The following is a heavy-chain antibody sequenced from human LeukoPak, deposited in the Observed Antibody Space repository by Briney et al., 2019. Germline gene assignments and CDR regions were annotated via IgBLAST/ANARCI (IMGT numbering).Heavy chain of an antibody. CDR3: LVPEAAAGSRGDY. CDR2: MNPNSGNT. CDR1: GYTFTSYD. V-gene: IGHV1-8*02. Sequence: GASVKVSCKASGYTFTSYDINWVRQATGQGLEWMGWMNPNSGNTGYAQKFQGRVTMTRDTSTSTVYMELSSLRSEDTAVYYRLVPEAAAGSRGDYWGQGTLVIVSS. J-gene: IGHJ4*02. D-gene: IGHD6-13*01.